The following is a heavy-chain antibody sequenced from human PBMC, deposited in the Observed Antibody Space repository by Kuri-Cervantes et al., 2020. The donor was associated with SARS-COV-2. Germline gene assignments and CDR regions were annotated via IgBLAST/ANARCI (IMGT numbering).Heavy chain of an antibody. CDR1: GYTFTSYG. J-gene: IGHJ5*02. CDR2: ISAYNGNT. CDR3: ARDPHIVVVPAAQGWFDP. V-gene: IGHV1-18*01. D-gene: IGHD2-2*01. Sequence: ASVKVSCKASGYTFTSYGISWVRQAPGQGLEWMGWISAYNGNTNYAQKLQGRVTMTTDTYTSTAYMGLRSLRSDDTAVYYCARDPHIVVVPAAQGWFDPWGQGTLVTVSS.